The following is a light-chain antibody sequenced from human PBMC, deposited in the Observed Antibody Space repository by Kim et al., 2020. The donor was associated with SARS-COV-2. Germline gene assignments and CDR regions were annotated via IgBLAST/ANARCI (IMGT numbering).Light chain of an antibody. CDR2: AAS. J-gene: IGKJ3*01. Sequence: ASVGDRVTVTCRASEGISKFLAWYQQRPGRVPKLLSYAASTLQSGVPSRFSGSGSGTEFTLTISSLQPEDVATYYCQKYNSAPLTFGPGTKVDIK. CDR3: QKYNSAPLT. CDR1: EGISKF. V-gene: IGKV1-27*01.